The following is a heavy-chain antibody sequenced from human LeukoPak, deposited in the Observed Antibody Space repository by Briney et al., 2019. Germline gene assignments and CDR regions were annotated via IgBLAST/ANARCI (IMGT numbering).Heavy chain of an antibody. J-gene: IGHJ4*02. CDR1: GYSISSGYY. V-gene: IGHV4-38-2*02. D-gene: IGHD6-19*01. Sequence: SETLSLTCTVSGYSISSGYYWGWIRQPPGKGLEWIGSIYHSGSTYYNPSLKSRVTISVDTSKNQFSLKLSSVTAADTAVYYCAREGITVAGTFDYWGQGTLVTVSS. CDR2: IYHSGST. CDR3: AREGITVAGTFDY.